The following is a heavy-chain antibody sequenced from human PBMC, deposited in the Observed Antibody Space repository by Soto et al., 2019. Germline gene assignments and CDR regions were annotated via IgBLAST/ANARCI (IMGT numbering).Heavy chain of an antibody. V-gene: IGHV1-69*01. CDR2: IIPIFGTA. J-gene: IGHJ3*02. CDR3: ARVDSSGYYHLDDAFDI. D-gene: IGHD3-22*01. CDR1: GGTFSSYA. Sequence: QVQLVQSGAEVKKPGSSVKGSCKASGGTFSSYAISWVRQAPGQGLEWMGGIIPIFGTANYAQKFQGRVTITADESTSTAYMELSSLRSEDTAVYYCARVDSSGYYHLDDAFDIWGQGTMVTVSS.